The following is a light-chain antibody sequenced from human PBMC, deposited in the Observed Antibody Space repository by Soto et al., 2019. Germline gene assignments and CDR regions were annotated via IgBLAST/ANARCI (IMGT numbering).Light chain of an antibody. CDR3: QQYDNLPRWT. V-gene: IGKV1-33*01. J-gene: IGKJ1*01. Sequence: DIQMTQSPSSLSASVGDRVTITCQASQDISNYLNWYQQKPGKAPKLLIYDASNLETGVPSRFSGSGSGTDFTFTISSLQPGDIATYYCQQYDNLPRWTFGQGTKVDIK. CDR2: DAS. CDR1: QDISNY.